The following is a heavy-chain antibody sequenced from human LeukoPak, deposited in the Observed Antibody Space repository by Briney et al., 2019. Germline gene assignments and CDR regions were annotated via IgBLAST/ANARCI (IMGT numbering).Heavy chain of an antibody. V-gene: IGHV1-2*02. Sequence: GSSVKVSCKASGYTFTGYYMHWVRQAPGQGLEWMGWINPNSGGTNYAQKFQGRVTMTRDTSISTAYMELSRLRSDDTAVYYCASRGDSSGYPLTYWGQGTLVTVSS. CDR3: ASRGDSSGYPLTY. J-gene: IGHJ4*02. CDR1: GYTFTGYY. D-gene: IGHD3-22*01. CDR2: INPNSGGT.